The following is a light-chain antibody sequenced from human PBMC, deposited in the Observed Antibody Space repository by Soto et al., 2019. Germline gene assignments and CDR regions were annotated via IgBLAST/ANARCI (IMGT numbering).Light chain of an antibody. V-gene: IGKV3-15*01. CDR3: QQYHNWPIT. Sequence: RVIAHSPTTLSLSPRERATLSCRASQSVSSNLAWYQQKPGQAPRLLIYAASTRATGISARFSGSGSGTEFTLTISSLQSEDFAVYYCQQYHNWPITFGQGTRLEIK. J-gene: IGKJ5*01. CDR1: QSVSSN. CDR2: AAS.